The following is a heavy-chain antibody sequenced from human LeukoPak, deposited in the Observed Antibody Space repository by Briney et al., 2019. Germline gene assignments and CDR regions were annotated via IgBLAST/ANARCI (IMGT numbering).Heavy chain of an antibody. CDR1: GFTFSSYG. J-gene: IGHJ4*02. V-gene: IGHV3-30*02. CDR2: IRYDGSNK. CDR3: AKDGAISGVVIILAHFDY. Sequence: PGGSLRLSCAASGFTFSSYGMHWVRQAPGKGLEWVAFIRYDGSNKYFADSVKGRFTISRDNSKNTLYLQMNSLRAEDTAVYYCAKDGAISGVVIILAHFDYWGQGTLVTVSS. D-gene: IGHD3-3*01.